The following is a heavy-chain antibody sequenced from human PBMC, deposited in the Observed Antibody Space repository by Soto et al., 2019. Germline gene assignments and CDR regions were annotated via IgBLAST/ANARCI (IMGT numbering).Heavy chain of an antibody. D-gene: IGHD3-22*01. CDR1: GYTFTSYY. Sequence: ASVKVSCKASGYTFTSYYMHWVRQAPGQGLEWMGIINPSGGSTSYAQKFQGRVTMTRDTSTSTVYMELSSLRSEDTAVYYCARDGDYYYDSRGQTITGSFHIWGQGTMLTVSS. V-gene: IGHV1-46*01. CDR2: INPSGGST. CDR3: ARDGDYYYDSRGQTITGSFHI. J-gene: IGHJ3*02.